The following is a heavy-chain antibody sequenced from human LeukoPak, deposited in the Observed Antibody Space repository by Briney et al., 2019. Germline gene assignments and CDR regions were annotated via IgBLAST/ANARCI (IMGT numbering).Heavy chain of an antibody. CDR2: IRYDGSNK. D-gene: IGHD3-10*01. CDR3: ANAHGSGTGPQSQH. Sequence: PGGSLRLSCAASGFTFSSYGMHWVRQAPGKGLEWVAFIRYDGSNKYYADSVKGRFTISGDNSKNTLYLQMNSLRAEDTAVYYCANAHGSGTGPQSQHWGQGTLVTVSS. J-gene: IGHJ1*01. V-gene: IGHV3-30*02. CDR1: GFTFSSYG.